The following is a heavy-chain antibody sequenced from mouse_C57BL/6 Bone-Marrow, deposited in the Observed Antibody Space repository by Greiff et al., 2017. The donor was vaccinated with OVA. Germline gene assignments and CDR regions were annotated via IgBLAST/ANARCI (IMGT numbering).Heavy chain of an antibody. CDR2: IHPNSGST. V-gene: IGHV1-64*01. J-gene: IGHJ3*01. Sequence: QVQLQQPGAELVKPGASVKLSCKASGYTFTSYWMHWVKQRPGQGLEWIGMIHPNSGSTNYNEKFKSKATLTVDKSSSTAYMQLSSLTSEDSAVYYCARALPPWFAYWGQGTLVTVSA. CDR1: GYTFTSYW. CDR3: ARALPPWFAY. D-gene: IGHD5-5*01.